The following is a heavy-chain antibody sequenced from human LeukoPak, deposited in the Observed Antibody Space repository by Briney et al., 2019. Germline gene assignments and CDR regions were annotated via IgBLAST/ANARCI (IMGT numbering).Heavy chain of an antibody. CDR1: GFTVSSHY. J-gene: IGHJ4*02. CDR2: LYSGGAT. Sequence: GGSLRLSCAASGFTVSSHYMSWVRQPAGKGLEWVSDLYSGGATLYAASVEGRFTICRDTSKNTLYLQMNDLGADDRAVYYCTKLKGWYGEGFFDYWGQGTLVTVSS. V-gene: IGHV3-53*01. D-gene: IGHD6-19*01. CDR3: TKLKGWYGEGFFDY.